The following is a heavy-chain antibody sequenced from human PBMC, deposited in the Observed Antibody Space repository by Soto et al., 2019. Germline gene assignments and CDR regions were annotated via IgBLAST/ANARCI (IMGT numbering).Heavy chain of an antibody. J-gene: IGHJ3*02. V-gene: IGHV1-18*01. Sequence: QVQLVQSGAEVKKPGASVKVSCKASGYTFTSYGISWVRQAPGQGLEWMGWISAYNGNTNYAQKLQGRVTMTTDTSTSRGYMELRSLRSDDTAVYYCARVPPPRITMIGDAFDIWGQGTMVTVSS. CDR3: ARVPPPRITMIGDAFDI. CDR2: ISAYNGNT. CDR1: GYTFTSYG. D-gene: IGHD3-10*02.